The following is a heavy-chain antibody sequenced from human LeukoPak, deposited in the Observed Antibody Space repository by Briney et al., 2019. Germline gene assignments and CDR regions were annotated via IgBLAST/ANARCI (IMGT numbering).Heavy chain of an antibody. J-gene: IGHJ3*02. D-gene: IGHD1-26*01. V-gene: IGHV3-30-3*01. CDR1: GFTFSSYA. CDR3: ASPLTYSGSPHAFDI. Sequence: GGSLRLSCAASGFTFSSYAMHWVRQAPGKGLEWVAVISYDGSNKYYADPVKGRFTISRDNSKNTLYLQMNSLRAEDTAVYYCASPLTYSGSPHAFDIWGQGTMVTVSS. CDR2: ISYDGSNK.